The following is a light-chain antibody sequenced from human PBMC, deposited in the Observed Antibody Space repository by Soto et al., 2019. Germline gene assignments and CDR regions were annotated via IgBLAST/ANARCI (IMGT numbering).Light chain of an antibody. CDR2: KAS. V-gene: IGKV1-39*01. Sequence: IQLTQSPSSLSASVGDRVTITCRASQGISSYLDWYQQKPGKAPKLLIYKASTLKSGVPSRFSGSGSGTDFTLTISSLQPEDLATYYCQQSYSTPPWTVGQGSKVDIK. J-gene: IGKJ1*01. CDR1: QGISSY. CDR3: QQSYSTPPWT.